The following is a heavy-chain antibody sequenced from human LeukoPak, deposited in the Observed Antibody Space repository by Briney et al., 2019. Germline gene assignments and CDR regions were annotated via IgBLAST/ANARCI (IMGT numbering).Heavy chain of an antibody. CDR3: ARDRWYYDILTGSLIDY. V-gene: IGHV3-30-3*01. D-gene: IGHD3-9*01. Sequence: GGSLRLSCAASGFTFSSYAMHWVRQAPGKGLEWVAVISYDGSNKYYADSVKGRFTISRDNSKNTLYLQMNSLRAEDTAVYYCARDRWYYDILTGSLIDYWGQGTLVTVSS. CDR1: GFTFSSYA. CDR2: ISYDGSNK. J-gene: IGHJ4*02.